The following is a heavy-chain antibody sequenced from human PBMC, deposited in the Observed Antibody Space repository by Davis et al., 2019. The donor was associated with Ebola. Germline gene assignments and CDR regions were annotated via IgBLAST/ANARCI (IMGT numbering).Heavy chain of an antibody. D-gene: IGHD4-17*01. V-gene: IGHV3-21*01. J-gene: IGHJ4*02. CDR1: GFTFSSYS. Sequence: GESLKISCAASGFTFSSYSMHWVRQAPGKGLEWVSSISSSSTYIFYADSLRGRLTISRDNTKNSVSLQMNGLRVEDSAIYYCARDRIPLDYGAPFDFWGQGTLVTVSS. CDR2: ISSSSTYI. CDR3: ARDRIPLDYGAPFDF.